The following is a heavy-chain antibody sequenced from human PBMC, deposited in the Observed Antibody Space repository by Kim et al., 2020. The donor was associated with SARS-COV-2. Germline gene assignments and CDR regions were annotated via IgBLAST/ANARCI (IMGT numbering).Heavy chain of an antibody. Sequence: SETLSLTCTVSGGSISSGGYYWSWIRQHPGKGLEWIGYIYYSGSTYYNPSLKSRVTISVDTSKKQFSLKLSSMTAADTAVYYCARDPLKNPVTLGYYYYYGIDVWGQGTTVTVSS. V-gene: IGHV4-31*03. D-gene: IGHD5-18*01. J-gene: IGHJ6*02. CDR2: IYYSGST. CDR1: GGSISSGGYY. CDR3: ARDPLKNPVTLGYYYYYGIDV.